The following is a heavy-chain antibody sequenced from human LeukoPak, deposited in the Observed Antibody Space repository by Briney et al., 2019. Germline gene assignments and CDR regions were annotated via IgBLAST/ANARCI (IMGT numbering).Heavy chain of an antibody. CDR3: AISMVRGVMRDY. V-gene: IGHV3-23*01. D-gene: IGHD3-10*01. J-gene: IGHJ4*02. CDR1: GFTFSTYA. CDR2: ISRSGGST. Sequence: GSLRLSCAPSGFTFSTYAVSWVRPAPGRGREWVSAISRSGGSTYYADSVKRRFSISRDNSKNTLDQQVNRLRADESAGYYCAISMVRGVMRDYWGQGTLVTVSS.